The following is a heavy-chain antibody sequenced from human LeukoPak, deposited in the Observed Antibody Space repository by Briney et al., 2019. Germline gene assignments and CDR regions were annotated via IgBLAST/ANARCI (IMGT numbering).Heavy chain of an antibody. CDR2: IYYSGST. D-gene: IGHD4/OR15-4a*01. CDR1: GGSISSSSYY. V-gene: IGHV4-39*01. CDR3: ARRLTYHWFDP. J-gene: IGHJ5*02. Sequence: PSETLSLTCTVSGGSISSSSYYWGWIRQPPGKGLEWIGSIYYSGSTYYNPSLKSRVTISVDTSKNQFSLKLSSVTAADTAVYYCARRLTYHWFDPWGQGTLVTVSS.